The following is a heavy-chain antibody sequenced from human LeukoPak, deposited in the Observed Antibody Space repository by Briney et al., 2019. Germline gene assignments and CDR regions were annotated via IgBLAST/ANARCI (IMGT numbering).Heavy chain of an antibody. CDR2: INPNSGGT. D-gene: IGHD3-16*02. J-gene: IGHJ4*02. CDR3: AKAGQGESREYCSHRYCLYYFDS. V-gene: IGHV1-2*02. Sequence: ASVKVSCKASGYTFSGYYIHWVRQAAGQGLEWMGWINPNSGGTNFAQTFQDRVTFTRDTSTNTAYLELRGLTSDDTAVYYCAKAGQGESREYCSHRYCLYYFDSWGQGTLVTVSS. CDR1: GYTFSGYY.